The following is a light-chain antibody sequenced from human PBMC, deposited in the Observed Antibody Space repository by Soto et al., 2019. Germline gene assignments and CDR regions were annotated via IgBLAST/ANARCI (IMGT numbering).Light chain of an antibody. CDR3: QQYNSYWT. V-gene: IGKV1-5*01. CDR2: DAS. CDR1: QSISSW. Sequence: DVQLTQSPSTLSASVGDRVTITCRASQSISSWLAWYQQKSGKAPKVVIYDASNLESGVPSRFSGSGSGTEFTLTISSLQPDDFAAYYCQQYNSYWTFGQGTKVDIK. J-gene: IGKJ1*01.